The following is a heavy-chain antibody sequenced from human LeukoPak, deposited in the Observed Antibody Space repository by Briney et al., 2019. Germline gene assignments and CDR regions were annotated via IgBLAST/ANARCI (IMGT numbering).Heavy chain of an antibody. Sequence: ASVKVSCKASGYTLTGYYMHWVRQAPGQGLEWMGWISAYNGNTNYAQKLQGRVTMTTDTSTSTAYMELRSLRSDDTAVYYCARVGRWELLTGGLLDYWGQGTLVTVSS. J-gene: IGHJ4*02. D-gene: IGHD1-26*01. CDR2: ISAYNGNT. V-gene: IGHV1-18*04. CDR3: ARVGRWELLTGGLLDY. CDR1: GYTLTGYY.